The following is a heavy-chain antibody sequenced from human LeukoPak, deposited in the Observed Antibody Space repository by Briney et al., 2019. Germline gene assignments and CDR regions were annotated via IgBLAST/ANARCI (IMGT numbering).Heavy chain of an antibody. CDR2: ISSSSSYR. D-gene: IGHD6-13*01. Sequence: KPGGSLRLSCAASGFTFSSYSMNWVRQAPGKGLEWVSSISSSSSYRYYADSVKGRFTISRDNAKNSLYLQMNSLRSEDTAVYYCARDALSSCYVPEGRYYYYYYMDVWGKGTTVTVSS. V-gene: IGHV3-21*01. CDR1: GFTFSSYS. CDR3: ARDALSSCYVPEGRYYYYYYMDV. J-gene: IGHJ6*03.